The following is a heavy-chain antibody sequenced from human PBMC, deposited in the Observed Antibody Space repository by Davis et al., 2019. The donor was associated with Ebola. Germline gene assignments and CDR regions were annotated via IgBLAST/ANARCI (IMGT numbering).Heavy chain of an antibody. CDR3: ARALRGGNPRED. CDR1: GFTFSSYW. D-gene: IGHD4-23*01. CDR2: INSDGSST. Sequence: HTGGSLRLSCAASGFTFSSYWMHWVRQAPGKGLVWVSRINSDGSSTSYADSVKGRFTISRDHAKNTLYLQMNSLRAEDTAVYYCARALRGGNPREDWGQGTLVTVSS. J-gene: IGHJ4*02. V-gene: IGHV3-74*01.